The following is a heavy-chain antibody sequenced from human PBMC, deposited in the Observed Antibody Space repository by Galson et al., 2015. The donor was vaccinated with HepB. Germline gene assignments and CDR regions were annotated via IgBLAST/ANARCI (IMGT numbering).Heavy chain of an antibody. CDR2: ISSSGTYI. J-gene: IGHJ4*02. Sequence: SLRLSCAASRFTFSSYAMHWVRQAPGKGLEWVSSISSSGTYIFYADSVKGRFTISRDNAKNSLYLQMNSLRAEDTAVYYCARVDDSPDYWGQGTLVTVSS. CDR3: ARVDDSPDY. CDR1: RFTFSSYA. V-gene: IGHV3-21*01. D-gene: IGHD2-15*01.